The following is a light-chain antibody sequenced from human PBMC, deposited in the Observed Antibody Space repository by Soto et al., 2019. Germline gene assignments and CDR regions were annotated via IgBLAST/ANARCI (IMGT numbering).Light chain of an antibody. CDR2: DVT. V-gene: IGLV2-14*03. Sequence: QSALTQPASVSGSPGQSITISCTGTSSDVGGFNYVSWYQQHPGKAPKLMIYDVTNRPSGVSYRFSGSKSGNTAPLTISGLQAEDEADYYCNSYTSRSTYVFGTGTKVTVL. CDR3: NSYTSRSTYV. CDR1: SSDVGGFNY. J-gene: IGLJ1*01.